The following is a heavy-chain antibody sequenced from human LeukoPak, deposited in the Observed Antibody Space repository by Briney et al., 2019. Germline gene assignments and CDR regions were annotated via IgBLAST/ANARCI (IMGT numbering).Heavy chain of an antibody. D-gene: IGHD3-16*01. V-gene: IGHV3-23*01. CDR1: GFTFSYYS. CDR2: ISGSGGST. CDR3: AKDFRLGFDI. J-gene: IGHJ3*02. Sequence: GGSLRLSCAASGFTFSYYSMNWVRQAPGKGLEWVSAISGSGGSTYYADSVKGRFTISRDNSKNTLYLQMNSLRAEDTAVYYCAKDFRLGFDIWGQGTMVTVS.